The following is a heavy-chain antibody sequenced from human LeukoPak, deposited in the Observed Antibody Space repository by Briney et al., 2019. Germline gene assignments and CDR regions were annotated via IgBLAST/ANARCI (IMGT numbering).Heavy chain of an antibody. CDR1: GFTFSDYY. D-gene: IGHD3-22*01. CDR3: ARDLDYYDSSGFDY. CDR2: ISSSSSYT. Sequence: GGSLRLSCAASGFTFSDYYMSWLRQAPGKGLEWVSYISSSSSYTNYADSVKGRFTISRDNAKNSLYLQMNSLRAEDTAVYYCARDLDYYDSSGFDYWGQGTLVTVSS. J-gene: IGHJ4*02. V-gene: IGHV3-11*05.